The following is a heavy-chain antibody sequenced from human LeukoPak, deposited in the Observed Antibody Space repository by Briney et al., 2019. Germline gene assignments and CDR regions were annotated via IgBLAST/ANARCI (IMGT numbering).Heavy chain of an antibody. CDR2: INPSGGST. V-gene: IGHV1-46*01. CDR3: ARGPDYDFWSGSGFDP. Sequence: ASVKVSCKASGYTFTSYYMHWVRQAPGQGLEWMGIINPSGGSTSYAQKFQGRVTMTRDTSASTVYMELSSLRSEDTAVYYCARGPDYDFWSGSGFDPWGQGTLVTVSS. CDR1: GYTFTSYY. J-gene: IGHJ5*02. D-gene: IGHD3-3*01.